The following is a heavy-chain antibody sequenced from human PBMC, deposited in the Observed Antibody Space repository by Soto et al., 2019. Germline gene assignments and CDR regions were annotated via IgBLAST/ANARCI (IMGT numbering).Heavy chain of an antibody. Sequence: GGSLRLSCAASGFTFSSYSMNWVRQAPGKGLEWVSYISSSSSTIYYADSVKGRFTISRDNAKNSLYLQMNSLRAEDTAVYYCARVLGVAANFGAFDIWGQGTMVTVSS. V-gene: IGHV3-48*01. CDR1: GFTFSSYS. D-gene: IGHD2-15*01. CDR3: ARVLGVAANFGAFDI. CDR2: ISSSSSTI. J-gene: IGHJ3*02.